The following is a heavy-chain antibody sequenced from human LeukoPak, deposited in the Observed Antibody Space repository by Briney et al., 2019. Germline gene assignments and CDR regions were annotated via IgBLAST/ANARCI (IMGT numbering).Heavy chain of an antibody. CDR2: INPNSGGT. CDR1: GYTFTGYY. D-gene: IGHD2-2*01. Sequence: RASVKVSCKASGYTFTGYYMHWVRQAPGQGLEWMGWINPNSGGTNYAQKFQGRVTMTRDTSFSTAYMELSRLRSDDTAVYYCARGYCSSTSCYFWLVDPWGQGTLVTVSS. V-gene: IGHV1-2*02. CDR3: ARGYCSSTSCYFWLVDP. J-gene: IGHJ5*02.